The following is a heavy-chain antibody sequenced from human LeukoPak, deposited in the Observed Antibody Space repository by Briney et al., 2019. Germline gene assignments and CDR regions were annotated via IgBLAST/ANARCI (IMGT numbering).Heavy chain of an antibody. CDR2: ISSSSSYI. V-gene: IGHV3-21*01. CDR3: ARDITMIVVFDY. Sequence: GGSLRLSCAASGFTFSSYSMNWVRQAPGKGLEWVSSISSSSSYIYYADSVKGRFTISRDNAKNSLYPQMNSLRAEDTAVYYCARDITMIVVFDYWGQGTLVTVSS. J-gene: IGHJ4*02. CDR1: GFTFSSYS. D-gene: IGHD3-22*01.